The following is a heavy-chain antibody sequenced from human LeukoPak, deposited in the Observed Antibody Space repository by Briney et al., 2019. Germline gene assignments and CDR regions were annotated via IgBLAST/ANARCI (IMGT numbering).Heavy chain of an antibody. D-gene: IGHD3-10*01. CDR1: GGTFSSYA. J-gene: IGHJ6*03. CDR2: IIPIFGTA. CDR3: ARGRPGFGELLYSYYMDV. Sequence: SVKVSCKASGGTFSSYAISWVRQAPGQGLEWMGGIIPIFGTANYAQKFQGRVTITTDESTSTAYMELSSLRFEDTAVYYCARGRPGFGELLYSYYMDVWGKGTTVTVSS. V-gene: IGHV1-69*05.